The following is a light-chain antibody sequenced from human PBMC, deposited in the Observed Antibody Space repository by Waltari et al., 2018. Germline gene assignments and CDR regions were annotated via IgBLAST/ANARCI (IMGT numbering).Light chain of an antibody. CDR1: QTVRTTY. V-gene: IGKV3-20*01. Sequence: EIVLTHSPGTLSLSPGERATLSCRASQTVRTTYLAWYQQKPGQAPTLLIYGASSRATGIPARFSGSGSGTDFSLTISSLEPEDFAVYYCQQYDISPLTFGRGTKVEIK. CDR3: QQYDISPLT. CDR2: GAS. J-gene: IGKJ4*01.